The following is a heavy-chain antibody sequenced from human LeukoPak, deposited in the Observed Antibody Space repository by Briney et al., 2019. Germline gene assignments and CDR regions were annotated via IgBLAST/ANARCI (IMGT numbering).Heavy chain of an antibody. CDR2: IKSKTDGGTT. Sequence: TGGSLRLSCAASGFTFSNAWMSWVRQAPGKGLEWVCRIKSKTDGGTTDYAAPVKGRFTISRDDSKNTLYLQMNSLKTEDTAVYYCTTDISTTGTARFDYWGQGTLVTVSS. CDR1: GFTFSNAW. V-gene: IGHV3-15*01. CDR3: TTDISTTGTARFDY. D-gene: IGHD1-1*01. J-gene: IGHJ4*02.